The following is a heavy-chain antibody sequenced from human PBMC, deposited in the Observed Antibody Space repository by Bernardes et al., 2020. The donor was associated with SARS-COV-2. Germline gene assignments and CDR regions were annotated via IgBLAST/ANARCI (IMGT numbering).Heavy chain of an antibody. CDR3: TTDLLPNWDDAFHF. J-gene: IGHJ3*01. D-gene: IGHD7-27*01. Sequence: GTLSPPWTAPGFTLHPDWRSWVRPAPGKGLEWVGRIKGKIHGETTDYVAPVKGRFTISRDDSKNTVYLQMNSLKTEDTAVYYCTTDLLPNWDDAFHFWGQGTMVTVSS. CDR1: GFTLHPDW. CDR2: IKGKIHGETT. V-gene: IGHV3-15*01.